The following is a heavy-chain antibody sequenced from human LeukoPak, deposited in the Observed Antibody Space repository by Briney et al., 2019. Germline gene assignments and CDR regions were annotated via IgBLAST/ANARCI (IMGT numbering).Heavy chain of an antibody. J-gene: IGHJ5*02. CDR1: GFTFSNAW. CDR3: TTEYSSSYNWFNP. D-gene: IGHD6-6*01. Sequence: KPGGSLRLSCAASGFTFSNAWMAWVRQAPGKGLEWVGRIKSKTNGGTTDYPAPVKGRFTISRDDSKNTLYLQMNSLKIEDTAVYHCTTEYSSSYNWFNPWGQGTLVTVSS. CDR2: IKSKTNGGTT. V-gene: IGHV3-15*01.